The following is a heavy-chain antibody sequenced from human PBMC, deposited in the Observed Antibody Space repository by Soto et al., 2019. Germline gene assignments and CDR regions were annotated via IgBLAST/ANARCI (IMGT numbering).Heavy chain of an antibody. Sequence: EVQLVESGGGLVQPGGSLRLSCAASGLTFSSYDMHWVRRATGKGLEWVSAIGMAGDTYYSDSVKGRFTISRENAKNSLYLQMNSLTVGDTALYYCAKGTGSGSYGIDYWGQGTLVTVSS. CDR3: AKGTGSGSYGIDY. CDR1: GLTFSSYD. V-gene: IGHV3-13*01. CDR2: IGMAGDT. J-gene: IGHJ4*02. D-gene: IGHD3-10*01.